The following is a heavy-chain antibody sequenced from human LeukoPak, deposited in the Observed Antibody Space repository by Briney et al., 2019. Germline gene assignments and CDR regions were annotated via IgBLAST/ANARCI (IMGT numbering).Heavy chain of an antibody. Sequence: GGSLRLSCAASGFTFNRYGMHWVRQAPGKGLEYVSGISSDGSSTYYANSVKGRFTISRDNSKNTLYLQMGSLRVEDMAVYYCARDSGGSYDYWGQGTLVTVSS. CDR1: GFTFNRYG. J-gene: IGHJ4*02. V-gene: IGHV3-64*01. CDR3: ARDSGGSYDY. CDR2: ISSDGSST. D-gene: IGHD2-15*01.